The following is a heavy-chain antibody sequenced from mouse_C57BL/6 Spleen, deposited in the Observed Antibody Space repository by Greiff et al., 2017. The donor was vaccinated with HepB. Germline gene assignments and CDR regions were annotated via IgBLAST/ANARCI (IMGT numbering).Heavy chain of an antibody. CDR1: GYTFTSYW. D-gene: IGHD1-1*01. V-gene: IGHV1-50*01. CDR2: IDPSDSYT. Sequence: QVQLKQPGAELVKPGASVKLSCKASGYTFTSYWIQWVKQRPGQGLEWIGEIDPSDSYTNYNQKFKGKATLTVDTSSSTAYMQLSSLTSEDSAVYYCARDYYGSRWFAYWGQGTLVTVSA. J-gene: IGHJ3*01. CDR3: ARDYYGSRWFAY.